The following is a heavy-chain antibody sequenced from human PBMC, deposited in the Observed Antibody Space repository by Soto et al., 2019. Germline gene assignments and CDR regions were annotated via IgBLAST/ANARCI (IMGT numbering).Heavy chain of an antibody. V-gene: IGHV3-9*01. CDR1: GFTFDHYA. CDR2: ISWNSDTI. J-gene: IGHJ4*02. Sequence: EVQLVESGGGLVQPGRSLRLSCAASGFTFDHYAIHWVRQAPGKGLEWVSGISWNSDTICYADSVKGRFTISRDSAKNSVYLQMNSLRPEDTALYYCAKALPPGSYYKPLHYWGQGTLVTVSS. CDR3: AKALPPGSYYKPLHY. D-gene: IGHD3-10*01.